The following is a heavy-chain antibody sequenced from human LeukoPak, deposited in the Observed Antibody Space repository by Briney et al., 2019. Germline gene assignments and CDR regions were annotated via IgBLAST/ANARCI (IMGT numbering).Heavy chain of an antibody. CDR2: TYYRSNWNS. CDR3: ARDLHFALDY. CDR1: GDSVSSTGSA. J-gene: IGHJ4*02. Sequence: SQTLSLTCAISGDSVSSTGSAWNWIRQSPSRGLEWLGRTYYRSNWNSDYAVSVKSRITISPGTSKNQFSLQLSSVTPEDTALYFCARDLHFALDYWGQGTLVTVAS. V-gene: IGHV6-1*01. D-gene: IGHD2/OR15-2a*01.